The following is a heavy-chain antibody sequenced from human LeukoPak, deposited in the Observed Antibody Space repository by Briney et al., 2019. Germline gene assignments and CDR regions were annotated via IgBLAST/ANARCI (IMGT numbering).Heavy chain of an antibody. V-gene: IGHV1-69-2*01. J-gene: IGHJ4*02. CDR2: VDPEDGET. D-gene: IGHD3-22*01. CDR3: ATDRPSDSSGYNC. CDR1: GSTFTDYY. Sequence: ASVKVSCKVSGSTFTDYYMHWVQQAPGKGLEWMGLVDPEDGETIYAEKFQGRVTITADTSTDTAYMELSSLRSEDTAVYYCATDRPSDSSGYNCWGQGTLVTVSP.